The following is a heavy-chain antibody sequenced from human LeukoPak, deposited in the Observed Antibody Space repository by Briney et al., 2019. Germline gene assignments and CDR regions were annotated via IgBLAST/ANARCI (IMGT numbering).Heavy chain of an antibody. CDR3: AREGGSQTWIQRDGFDY. D-gene: IGHD5-18*01. CDR1: GGTFSSYA. J-gene: IGHJ4*02. CDR2: IIPIFGTA. Sequence: SVKVSCKASGGTFSSYAISWVRQAPGQGLEWMGGIIPIFGTANYAQKFQGRVTITTDESTSTAYMELRSLRSDDTAVYYCAREGGSQTWIQRDGFDYWGQGTLVTVSS. V-gene: IGHV1-69*05.